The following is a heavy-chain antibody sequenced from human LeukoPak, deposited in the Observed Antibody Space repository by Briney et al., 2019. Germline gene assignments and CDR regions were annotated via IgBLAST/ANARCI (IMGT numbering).Heavy chain of an antibody. Sequence: RPGGSLRLSCAASGFTFSTYAMTWVRQAPGKGLEWVSSISAGGGATYYADPVKGRFTVSRDSSKNTLYLQMNSLRAEDTAVYYCARDPGGISYFDYWGQGTLVTVSS. CDR2: ISAGGGAT. D-gene: IGHD1-26*01. J-gene: IGHJ4*02. CDR3: ARDPGGISYFDY. V-gene: IGHV3-23*01. CDR1: GFTFSTYA.